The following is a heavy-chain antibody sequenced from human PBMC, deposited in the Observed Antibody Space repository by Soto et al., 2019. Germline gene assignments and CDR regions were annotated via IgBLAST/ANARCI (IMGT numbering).Heavy chain of an antibody. CDR3: AKQNGYGGNTELEY. J-gene: IGHJ4*02. Sequence: EVQLLESGGGLVQPGGSLRLSCAASGFTFSSYAMSWVRQAPGKGLEWVSAISGSGGSTYYADSVKGRSTISRDNSKNTLYLQMNSLRAEDTAVYYCAKQNGYGGNTELEYWGQGTLVTVSS. CDR1: GFTFSSYA. V-gene: IGHV3-23*01. CDR2: ISGSGGST. D-gene: IGHD2-15*01.